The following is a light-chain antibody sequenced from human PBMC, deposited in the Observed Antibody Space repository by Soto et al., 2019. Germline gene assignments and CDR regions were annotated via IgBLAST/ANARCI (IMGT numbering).Light chain of an antibody. V-gene: IGKV3D-20*01. J-gene: IGKJ5*01. CDR2: DAS. CDR1: QSVSSSY. Sequence: EIVLTQSPATLSLSPGERATLSCGASQSVSSSYLAWYQQKPGLAPRLLIYDASSRATGIPDRFSGSGSGTVFTLTISRLEPEDFAVYYCQQYCSSPPITFGQGTRLEMK. CDR3: QQYCSSPPIT.